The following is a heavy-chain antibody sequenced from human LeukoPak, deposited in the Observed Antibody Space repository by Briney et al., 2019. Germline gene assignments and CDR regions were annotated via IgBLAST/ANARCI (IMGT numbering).Heavy chain of an antibody. CDR2: ITGGGSDT. CDR1: GFTFSNYA. CDR3: AKGSSSSRPYYFDY. V-gene: IGHV3-23*01. Sequence: GGSLRLSCAASGFTFSNYAMSWVRQAPGKGLEWISAITGGGSDTYYADSVKGRFTISRDNSKNTLYLQMNSLRVEDAAVYYCAKGSSSSRPYYFDYWGQGALATVSS. J-gene: IGHJ4*02. D-gene: IGHD6-6*01.